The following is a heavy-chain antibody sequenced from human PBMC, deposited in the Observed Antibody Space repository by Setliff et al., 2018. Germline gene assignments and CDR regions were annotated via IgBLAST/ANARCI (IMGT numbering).Heavy chain of an antibody. V-gene: IGHV4-39*07. J-gene: IGHJ2*01. CDR3: ARGLDSDYIWRSYRYTTGEDWYFDL. CDR1: RGSISNNAYY. CDR2: IYNSGNT. D-gene: IGHD3-16*02. Sequence: SETLSLTCTVSRGSISNNAYYWAWIRQPPGKGLEWIGSIYNSGNTYYNSSLKSRVTISVDTSKNQSSLKLSSVTAADTAVYYCARGLDSDYIWRSYRYTTGEDWYFDLWGRGTLVTVSS.